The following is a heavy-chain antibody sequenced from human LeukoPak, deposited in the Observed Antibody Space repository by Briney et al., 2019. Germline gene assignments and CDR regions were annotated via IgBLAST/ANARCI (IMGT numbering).Heavy chain of an antibody. J-gene: IGHJ4*02. CDR3: ARGWVGSSGDLAY. CDR1: GFTFSSYA. V-gene: IGHV3-23*01. CDR2: ISDSGGST. Sequence: GGSLRLSCAASGFTFSSYAMSWVRQAPGKWLELVSTISDSGGSTYYADSVKGRFTISRDNSKNTLYLQMNSLRAEDTAVYYCARGWVGSSGDLAYWGQGTLVTVSS. D-gene: IGHD2-15*01.